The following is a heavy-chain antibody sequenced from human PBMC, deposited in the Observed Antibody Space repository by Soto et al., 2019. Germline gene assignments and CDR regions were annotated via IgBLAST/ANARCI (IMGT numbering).Heavy chain of an antibody. CDR2: ISAYNGNT. J-gene: IGHJ4*02. D-gene: IGHD6-13*01. CDR1: GYTFTSYG. Sequence: GASVKVSCKASGYTFTSYGISWVRQAPGQGLEWMGWISAYNGNTNYAQKLQGRVTMTTDTSTSTAYMELRSLRSDDTAVYYCARVRGHGAAAGKKAHLDYWGQGTLVTVAS. CDR3: ARVRGHGAAAGKKAHLDY. V-gene: IGHV1-18*01.